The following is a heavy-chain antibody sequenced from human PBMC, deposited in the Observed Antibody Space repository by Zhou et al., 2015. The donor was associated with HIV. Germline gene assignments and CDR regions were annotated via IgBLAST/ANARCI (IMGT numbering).Heavy chain of an antibody. J-gene: IGHJ4*02. CDR2: ISWNSARI. V-gene: IGHV3-9*01. CDR3: AKGGDYYDSGPPDS. D-gene: IGHD3-22*01. Sequence: VQLVESGGGVVQPGRSLRLSCAASGFTFSNYAMHWVRQGPGKGLEWVSGISWNSARIGYADSVKGRFTISRDNAKRTLYLQMTSLRAEDTAVFYCAKGGDYYDSGPPDSWGQGILVTVSS. CDR1: GFTFSNYA.